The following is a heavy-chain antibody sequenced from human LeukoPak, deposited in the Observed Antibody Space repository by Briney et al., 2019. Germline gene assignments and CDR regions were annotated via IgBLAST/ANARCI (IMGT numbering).Heavy chain of an antibody. Sequence: GGSLRLSCAASGFTFSSYEMNWVRQAPGKGLEWISYIGGSGGTIFYADSVKGRFTISRDNAKNSLSLQMNSLRAEDTAVYYCARGPGDTSGWSVLFNYWGQGTLVTVSS. CDR1: GFTFSSYE. CDR2: IGGSGGTI. V-gene: IGHV3-48*03. J-gene: IGHJ4*02. CDR3: ARGPGDTSGWSVLFNY. D-gene: IGHD6-19*01.